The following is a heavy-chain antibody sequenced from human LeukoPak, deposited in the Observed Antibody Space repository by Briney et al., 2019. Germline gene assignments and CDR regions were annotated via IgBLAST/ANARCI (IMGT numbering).Heavy chain of an antibody. D-gene: IGHD2-2*01. Sequence: GGSLRLSCAGSAFTFSSYSMNWVRQAPGKGLEWVSYISSSSSTIYYADSVKGRFTISRDNAKNSLYLQMNSLRAEDTAVYYCARDYCSSTSCYEAFDIWGQGTMVTVSS. J-gene: IGHJ3*02. CDR3: ARDYCSSTSCYEAFDI. V-gene: IGHV3-48*01. CDR1: AFTFSSYS. CDR2: ISSSSSTI.